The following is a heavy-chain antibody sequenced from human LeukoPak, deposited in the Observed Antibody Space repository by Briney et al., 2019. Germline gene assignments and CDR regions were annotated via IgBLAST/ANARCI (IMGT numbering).Heavy chain of an antibody. V-gene: IGHV3-11*01. D-gene: IGHD3-22*01. CDR1: GFTFSDYY. CDR2: ISSSGSTI. J-gene: IGHJ4*02. CDR3: AREGAYYYDSFLDY. Sequence: GGSLRLSCAASGFTFSDYYMSWIRQAPGKGLEWVSYISSSGSTIYYADSVKGRFTISRDDAKNSLYLQMNSLRAEDTAVYYCAREGAYYYDSFLDYWGQGTLVTVSS.